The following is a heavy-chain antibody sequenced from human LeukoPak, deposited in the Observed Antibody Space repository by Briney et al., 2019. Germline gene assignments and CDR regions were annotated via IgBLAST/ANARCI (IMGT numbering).Heavy chain of an antibody. CDR2: INPNSGGT. CDR3: ARDRPYSNYDFDY. V-gene: IGHV1-2*02. D-gene: IGHD4-11*01. J-gene: IGHJ4*02. CDR1: GYTFTGYY. Sequence: ASVKVSCKAPGYTFTGYYMHWVRQAPGQGLEWMGWINPNSGGTSYAQKFQGRVTMTRDTSISTAYMELSRLRSDDTAVYYCARDRPYSNYDFDYWGXXXXVTVSS.